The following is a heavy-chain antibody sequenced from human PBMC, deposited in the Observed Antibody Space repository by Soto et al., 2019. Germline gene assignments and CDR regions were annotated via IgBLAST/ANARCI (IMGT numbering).Heavy chain of an antibody. CDR1: GFTFSSYA. J-gene: IGHJ4*02. Sequence: GGSLRLSCAASGFTFSSYAMSWVRQAPGKGLEWVSAISGSGGSTYYADSVKGRFTISRDNSKNTLYLQMNSLRAEDTAVYYCAKVSDYGDYAPEGEFDYWGQGTLVTVSS. CDR2: ISGSGGST. V-gene: IGHV3-23*01. D-gene: IGHD4-17*01. CDR3: AKVSDYGDYAPEGEFDY.